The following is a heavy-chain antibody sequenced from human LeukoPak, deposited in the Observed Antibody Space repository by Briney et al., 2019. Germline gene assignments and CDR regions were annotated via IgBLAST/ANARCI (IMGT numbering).Heavy chain of an antibody. CDR1: GGTFSSYA. J-gene: IGHJ4*02. CDR2: IIPIFGTA. CDR3: ARDREATVTPFDY. V-gene: IGHV1-69*05. Sequence: ASVKVSCKASGGTFSSYAISWVRQAPGQGLEWMGGIIPIFGTANCAQKFQGRVTMTRDTSTSTVYMELSSLRSEDTAVYYCARDREATVTPFDYWGQGTLVTVSS. D-gene: IGHD4-17*01.